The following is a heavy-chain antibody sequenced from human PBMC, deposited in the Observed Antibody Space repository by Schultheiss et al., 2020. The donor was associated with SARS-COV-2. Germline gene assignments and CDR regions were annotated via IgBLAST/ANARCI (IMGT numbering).Heavy chain of an antibody. CDR1: GGSISSSSYY. D-gene: IGHD3-22*01. CDR2: IYYSGST. V-gene: IGHV4-39*07. Sequence: SQTLSLTCTVSGGSISSSSYYWGWIRQPPGKGLEWIGSIYYSGSTYYNPSLKSRVTISVDTSKNQFSLKLSSVTAADTAVYYCVRDDGGYFRTSWFDPWGQGTRVTVSS. CDR3: VRDDGGYFRTSWFDP. J-gene: IGHJ5*02.